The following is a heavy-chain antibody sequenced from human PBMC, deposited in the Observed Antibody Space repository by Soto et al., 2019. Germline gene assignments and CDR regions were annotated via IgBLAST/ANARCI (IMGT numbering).Heavy chain of an antibody. D-gene: IGHD2-8*01. J-gene: IGHJ6*02. Sequence: ASVKVSCKASGCTFTSSGISWVRQAPGQGLEWLGWISTDNGNTNYAQHLQGRVSLTTDTSTSTAYMDLRSLTSDDTAKYYCAKNGQPPYYYYGMDVWGQGTTVTVSS. V-gene: IGHV1-18*01. CDR3: AKNGQPPYYYYGMDV. CDR1: GCTFTSSG. CDR2: ISTDNGNT.